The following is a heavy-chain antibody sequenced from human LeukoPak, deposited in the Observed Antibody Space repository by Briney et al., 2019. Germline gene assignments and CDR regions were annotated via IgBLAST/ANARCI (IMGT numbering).Heavy chain of an antibody. V-gene: IGHV3-21*01. CDR3: AKGVGYSYGYWYMDV. D-gene: IGHD5-18*01. Sequence: GGSLRLSCAAPGFTFSSYSMNWVRQAPGKGLEWVSSISSSSSYIYYADSVKGRFTISRDNAKNSLYLQMNSLRAEDTAVYYCAKGVGYSYGYWYMDVWGKGTTVTVSS. J-gene: IGHJ6*03. CDR2: ISSSSSYI. CDR1: GFTFSSYS.